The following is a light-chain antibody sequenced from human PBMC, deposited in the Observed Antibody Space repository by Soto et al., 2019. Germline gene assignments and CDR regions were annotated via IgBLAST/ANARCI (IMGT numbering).Light chain of an antibody. Sequence: QSALTQPASVSGSPGQSITISCTGTSSDVCGYNYVSWYQQHPGKAPKLMIYDVSNRPSGVSNRFSGSKSGNTASLTISGLQAEDEADYYCSSYTSSSTLTVFGGGTKLTVL. J-gene: IGLJ2*01. V-gene: IGLV2-14*01. CDR3: SSYTSSSTLTV. CDR2: DVS. CDR1: SSDVCGYNY.